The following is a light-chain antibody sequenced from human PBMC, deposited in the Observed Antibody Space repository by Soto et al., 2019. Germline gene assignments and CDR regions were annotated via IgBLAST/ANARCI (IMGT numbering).Light chain of an antibody. J-gene: IGLJ1*01. V-gene: IGLV2-14*01. CDR2: EVN. CDR1: SSDIGSYNF. CDR3: SAYAGSNTFVV. Sequence: SALTQPASVSGSPGQSITISCTGTSSDIGSYNFVSWYQQHPDKAPKLMVYEVNNRPSGISNRFSGSKSGNTASLTISGLXSEDEAEYFCSAYAGSNTFVVFGTGTKVTVL.